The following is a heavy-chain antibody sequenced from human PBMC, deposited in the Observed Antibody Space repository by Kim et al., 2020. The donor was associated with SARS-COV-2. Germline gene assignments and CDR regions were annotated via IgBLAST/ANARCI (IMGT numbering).Heavy chain of an antibody. D-gene: IGHD3-10*01. CDR1: GYTFNNCG. Sequence: ASVKVSCKASGYTFNNCGITWVRQAPGQGLEWLGWTNTNNGNTNYAQKFQGRIMMTIDASTSTAYLELRRLRSDDTAVYFCARDHPYQLWFGESLPLSVRSDPHFHSYGMDVWGQGTTVTVSS. CDR3: ARDHPYQLWFGESLPLSVRSDPHFHSYGMDV. J-gene: IGHJ6*02. V-gene: IGHV1-18*01. CDR2: TNTNNGNT.